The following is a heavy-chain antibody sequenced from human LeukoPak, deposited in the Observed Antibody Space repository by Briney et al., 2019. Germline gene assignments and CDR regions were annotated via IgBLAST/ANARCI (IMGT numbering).Heavy chain of an antibody. Sequence: GGSLRLSCAASGFTFSNYGMHWVRQAPGKGLEWVAFVRYDESTKFYADSVKGRFTISRDNSKNTLFLQMNSLRAEDTAVYYCAKDLLAPSFRGAFDIWGQGTIVTVSS. CDR3: AKDLLAPSFRGAFDI. CDR2: VRYDESTK. V-gene: IGHV3-30*02. J-gene: IGHJ3*02. D-gene: IGHD3-10*01. CDR1: GFTFSNYG.